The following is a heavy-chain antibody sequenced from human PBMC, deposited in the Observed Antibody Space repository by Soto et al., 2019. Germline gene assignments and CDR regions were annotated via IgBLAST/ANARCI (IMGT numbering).Heavy chain of an antibody. CDR3: ARALGADIVVVPAAKKRPYYVDV. Sequence: PSETLSLTCTVSGGSISSYYWSWIRQPPGKGLEWIGYIYYSGSTNYNPSLKSRVTISVDTSKNQFSLKLSSVTAADTAVYYCARALGADIVVVPAAKKRPYYVDVWGKGTTVTVSS. CDR2: IYYSGST. V-gene: IGHV4-59*01. CDR1: GGSISSYY. D-gene: IGHD2-2*01. J-gene: IGHJ6*03.